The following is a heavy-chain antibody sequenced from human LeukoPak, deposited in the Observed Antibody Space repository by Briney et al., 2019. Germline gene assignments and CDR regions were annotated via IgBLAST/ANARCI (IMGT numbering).Heavy chain of an antibody. CDR3: ARGLYPVYIAGGMDV. J-gene: IGHJ6*02. CDR2: ISSSSSTI. D-gene: IGHD2-15*01. CDR1: GFTFSSYS. Sequence: PGGSLRLSCAASGFTFSSYSMNWVRQAPGKGLEWVSYISSSSSTIYYADSVKGRFTISRDNAKNSLYLQMNSLRDEDTAVYYCARGLYPVYIAGGMDVWGQGTTVTVSS. V-gene: IGHV3-48*02.